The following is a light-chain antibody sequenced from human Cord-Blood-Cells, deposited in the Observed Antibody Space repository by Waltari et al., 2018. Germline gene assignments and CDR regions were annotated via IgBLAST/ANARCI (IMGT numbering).Light chain of an antibody. V-gene: IGLV2-23*01. CDR3: CSYAGSSTYV. CDR1: SPDVCSYNI. Sequence: QSALTQPAAVSGSPGQSINISCTGTSPDVCSYNIASWYQQHPGKAPKLMIYEGSKRPSGVSNRFSGSKSGNTASLTISGLQAEDEADYYCCSYAGSSTYVFGTGTKVTVL. J-gene: IGLJ1*01. CDR2: EGS.